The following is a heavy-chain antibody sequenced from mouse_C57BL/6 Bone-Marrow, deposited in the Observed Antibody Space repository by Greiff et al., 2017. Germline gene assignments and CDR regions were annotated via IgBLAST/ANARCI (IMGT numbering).Heavy chain of an antibody. CDR3: ARERYDYDGFAY. D-gene: IGHD2-4*01. CDR2: IYPRSGNT. J-gene: IGHJ3*01. Sequence: VQLQQSGAELARPGASVKLSCKASGYTFPSYGISWVKQRTGQGLEWIGEIYPRSGNTYYNEKFKGKATLTADKSSSTAYMELRSLTSEDSAVYFCARERYDYDGFAYWGQGTLVTVSA. CDR1: GYTFPSYG. V-gene: IGHV1-81*01.